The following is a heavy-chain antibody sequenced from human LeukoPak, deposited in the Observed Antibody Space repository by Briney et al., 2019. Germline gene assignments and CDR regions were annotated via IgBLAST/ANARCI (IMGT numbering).Heavy chain of an antibody. CDR3: ARQGGSYSRLGAFV. Sequence: SETLSLTCTVSGGSISSSSYYWGWIRQPPGKGLEWIGSIYYSGSTYYNPSLKSRVTISVDTSKNQFSLKLSSVTAADTAVYYCARQGGSYSRLGAFVWGQGTMVTVSS. D-gene: IGHD1-26*01. J-gene: IGHJ3*01. CDR1: GGSISSSSYY. CDR2: IYYSGST. V-gene: IGHV4-39*01.